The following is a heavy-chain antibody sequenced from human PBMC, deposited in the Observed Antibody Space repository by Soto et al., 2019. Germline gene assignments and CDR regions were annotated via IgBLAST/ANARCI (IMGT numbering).Heavy chain of an antibody. CDR1: GYTFTSYG. D-gene: IGHD2-21*02. Sequence: QVQLVQSGAEVKKPGASVKVSCKASGYTFTSYGISWVRQAPGQGLEWMGWISAYNGNTNYAQKLQGRVTMTTDTSTSTAYMELRSLRSDDTAVYYCARVDNGGNYVFYYYYYMDVGGKGTTVTVSS. CDR3: ARVDNGGNYVFYYYYYMDV. J-gene: IGHJ6*03. CDR2: ISAYNGNT. V-gene: IGHV1-18*01.